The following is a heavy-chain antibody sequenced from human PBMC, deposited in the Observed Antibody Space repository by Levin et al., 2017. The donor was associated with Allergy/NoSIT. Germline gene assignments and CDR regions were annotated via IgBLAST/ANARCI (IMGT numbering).Heavy chain of an antibody. J-gene: IGHJ4*02. CDR1: GFTFSSYG. D-gene: IGHD3-22*01. Sequence: GESLKISCAASGFTFSSYGMTWVRQAPGKGLEWVSYISSSNSYIYYADSVKGRFTISRDNANNSLYLQMNSLRGEDTAVYYCARDRYPGYYYDSSGYSFDYWGQGTLVTVSS. CDR3: ARDRYPGYYYDSSGYSFDY. V-gene: IGHV3-21*06. CDR2: ISSSNSYI.